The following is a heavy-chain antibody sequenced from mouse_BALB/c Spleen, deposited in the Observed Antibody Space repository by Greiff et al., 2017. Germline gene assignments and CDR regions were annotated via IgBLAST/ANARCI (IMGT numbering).Heavy chain of an antibody. Sequence: EVQLVESGGDLVKPGGSLKLSCAASGFTFCSYGMSWVRQTPDKRLEWVATISSGGSYTYYPDSVKGRFTISRDNAKNTLYLQMSSLTSEDTATSDCDRQRGQGAFDGFDYWGQGTLVTVSA. CDR2: ISSGGSYT. D-gene: IGHD3-2*02. J-gene: IGHJ3*01. CDR1: GFTFCSYG. V-gene: IGHV5-6*01. CDR3: DRQRGQGAFDGFDY.